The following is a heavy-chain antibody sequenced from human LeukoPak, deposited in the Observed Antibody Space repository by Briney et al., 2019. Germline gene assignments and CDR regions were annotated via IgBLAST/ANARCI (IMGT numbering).Heavy chain of an antibody. D-gene: IGHD3-22*01. CDR1: GYSFTSHW. J-gene: IGHJ3*02. V-gene: IGHV5-51*01. Sequence: GESLKISCKGSGYSFTSHWIGWVRQMPGKGLEWMGIIYPGDSDTRYSPSFQGQVTISADKSISTAYLQWSSLKASDTAMYYCARVPYFESSGPQKAAFDIWGQGTMVTVSS. CDR2: IYPGDSDT. CDR3: ARVPYFESSGPQKAAFDI.